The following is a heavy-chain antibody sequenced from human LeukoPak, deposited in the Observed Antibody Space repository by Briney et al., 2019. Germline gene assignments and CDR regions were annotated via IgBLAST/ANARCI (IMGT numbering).Heavy chain of an antibody. CDR1: GFTFSNYG. J-gene: IGHJ5*02. CDR3: AKDSGDYSWDDAGNWFDL. D-gene: IGHD5-12*01. V-gene: IGHV3-30*02. CDR2: VRYDGGSK. Sequence: GGSLRLSCAASGFTFSNYGMHGVRQAPAKGGEWVAFVRYDGGSKYYVDSVKGRVTISRDKSKNTLYLQMSRLRAEDTAIYYCAKDSGDYSWDDAGNWFDLWGQGALVTVSS.